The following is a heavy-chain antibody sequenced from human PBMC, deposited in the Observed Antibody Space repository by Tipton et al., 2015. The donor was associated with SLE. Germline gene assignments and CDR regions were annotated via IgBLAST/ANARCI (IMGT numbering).Heavy chain of an antibody. CDR1: GFTFRNYA. V-gene: IGHV3-23*03. CDR3: ARDQTAFDL. J-gene: IGHJ3*01. Sequence: SLRLSCAASGFTFRNYAMGWVRQAPGKGLEWVSAVYSGGNTYYGDSVKGRFTISRDNSKNTVHLQMNSLRVEDTAVYYCARDQTAFDLWGQGTMVTVSS. CDR2: VYSGGNT.